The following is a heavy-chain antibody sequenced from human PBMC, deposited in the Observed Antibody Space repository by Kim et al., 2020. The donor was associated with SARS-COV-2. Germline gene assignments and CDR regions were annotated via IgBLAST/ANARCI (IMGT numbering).Heavy chain of an antibody. CDR3: TRDLNYYDSGTYYDVFDL. D-gene: IGHD3-10*01. Sequence: GGSLRLSCAGSGFSFSPYWMFWVRQTSGKGLEWVAYINQDGKKKYYVDSVKDRFTISRDNAENSLYLQMNSLRAEDTAVYFCTRDLNYYDSGTYYDVFDLWSQGTMVTVSS. CDR2: INQDGKKK. CDR1: GFSFSPYW. V-gene: IGHV3-7*01. J-gene: IGHJ3*01.